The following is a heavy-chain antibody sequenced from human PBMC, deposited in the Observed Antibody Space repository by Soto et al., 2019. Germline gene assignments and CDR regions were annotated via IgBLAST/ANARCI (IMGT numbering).Heavy chain of an antibody. CDR1: GYTFTSYG. D-gene: IGHD2-2*01. CDR3: ALLGYCSSTSCYGDAFDI. J-gene: IGHJ3*02. V-gene: IGHV1-18*01. CDR2: ISAYNGNT. Sequence: VASVKVSCKASGYTFTSYGISWVRQAPGQGLEWMGWISAYNGNTNYAQKLQGRVTMTRDTSISTAYMELSRLRSDDTAVYYCALLGYCSSTSCYGDAFDIWGQGTMVTVSS.